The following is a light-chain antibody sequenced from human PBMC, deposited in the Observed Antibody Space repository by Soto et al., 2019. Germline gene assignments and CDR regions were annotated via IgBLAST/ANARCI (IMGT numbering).Light chain of an antibody. CDR1: QSVFSNSNNKKY. CDR3: QQYYSTPWT. Sequence: DIVMTQSADSLAVSLGERATINCKSSQSVFSNSNNKKYLAWYQQKPGQPPKLLIHWASIRESGVTDRLSGSGSGTDFTLPINSLQAEDVAVYYCQQYYSTPWTFGQGTKVEIK. V-gene: IGKV4-1*01. CDR2: WAS. J-gene: IGKJ1*01.